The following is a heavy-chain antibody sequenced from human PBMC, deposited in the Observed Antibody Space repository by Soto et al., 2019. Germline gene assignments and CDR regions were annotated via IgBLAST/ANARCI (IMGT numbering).Heavy chain of an antibody. Sequence: QVQLQESGPGLVKPSQTLSLTCAVSGGSISSGAYYWSWIRQPPGKGLEWIGYIFYSGDTYYSPSLQSRVSILVDTPKNQFSLMLSSVTAADTAVYYCATVSGNAFAIWGQGTMVTVSS. V-gene: IGHV4-30-4*01. CDR2: IFYSGDT. CDR1: GGSISSGAYY. D-gene: IGHD2-15*01. CDR3: ATVSGNAFAI. J-gene: IGHJ3*02.